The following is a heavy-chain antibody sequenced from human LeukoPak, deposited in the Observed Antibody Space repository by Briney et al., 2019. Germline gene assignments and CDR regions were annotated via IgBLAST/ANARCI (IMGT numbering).Heavy chain of an antibody. CDR1: GFTVSSNY. D-gene: IGHD5-18*01. CDR3: ARVHHPGYSYGYIYFQH. J-gene: IGHJ1*01. Sequence: PGGSLRLSCAASGFTVSSNYMSWVRQAPGKGLEWVSVIYSGGSTYCADSVKGRFTISRDNSKNTLYLQMNSLRAEDTAVYYCARVHHPGYSYGYIYFQHWGQGTLVTVSS. V-gene: IGHV3-53*01. CDR2: IYSGGST.